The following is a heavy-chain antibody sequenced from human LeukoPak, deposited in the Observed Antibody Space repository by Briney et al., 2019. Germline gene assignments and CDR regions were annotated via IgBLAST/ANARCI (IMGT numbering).Heavy chain of an antibody. V-gene: IGHV3-73*01. CDR3: TTGGWYYYGSGRVYYYMDV. J-gene: IGHJ6*03. Sequence: PGGSLRLSCAASGFTFSGSAMHWVRQASGKGLEWVGRIRSKANSYATAYAASVKGRFTISRDDSRNTAYLQMNSLKTEDTAVYYCTTGGWYYYGSGRVYYYMDVWGKGTTVTISS. CDR1: GFTFSGSA. D-gene: IGHD3-10*01. CDR2: IRSKANSYAT.